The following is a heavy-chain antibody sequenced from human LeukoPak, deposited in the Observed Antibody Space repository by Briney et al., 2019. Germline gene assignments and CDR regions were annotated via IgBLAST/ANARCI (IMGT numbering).Heavy chain of an antibody. CDR1: GGSISSGGYY. J-gene: IGHJ4*02. CDR2: IHNSGST. CDR3: ARGEYYGSGSYYPGDY. V-gene: IGHV4-31*01. Sequence: SQTLSLTCTVSGGSISSGGYYWSWIRQHPGKGLEWIGYIHNSGSTYYNPSLKSPVSISVDTSKSHFSLRLSSVTAADTAVYYCARGEYYGSGSYYPGDYWGQGTLVTVSS. D-gene: IGHD3-10*01.